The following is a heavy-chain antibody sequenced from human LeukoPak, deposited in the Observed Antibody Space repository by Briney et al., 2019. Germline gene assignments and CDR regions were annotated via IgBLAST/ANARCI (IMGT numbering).Heavy chain of an antibody. Sequence: SETLSLTCTVSGASVSSDYWSWIRQPPGKGLEWIGYVYYSGSTNYNPSLKSRVTISVDTSKNQFSLKLSSVTAADTAVYYCARGDSGYESGWFDPWGQGTLVTVSS. CDR2: VYYSGST. V-gene: IGHV4-59*08. CDR1: GASVSSDY. CDR3: ARGDSGYESGWFDP. D-gene: IGHD5-12*01. J-gene: IGHJ5*02.